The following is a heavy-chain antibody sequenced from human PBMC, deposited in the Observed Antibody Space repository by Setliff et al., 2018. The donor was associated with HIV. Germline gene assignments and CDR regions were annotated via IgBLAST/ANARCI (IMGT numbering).Heavy chain of an antibody. D-gene: IGHD6-19*01. CDR2: ISGSGGST. Sequence: HPGGSLRLSCAASGLSFSSYVMSWVRQAPGKGLEWVSSISGSGGSTYYADSVKGRFTISRDNSKNTLYLQMNSLRAEDTAVYYCAKGRYSSGANYYYYYMDVWGKGTTVTVSS. V-gene: IGHV3-23*01. CDR1: GLSFSSYV. J-gene: IGHJ6*03. CDR3: AKGRYSSGANYYYYYMDV.